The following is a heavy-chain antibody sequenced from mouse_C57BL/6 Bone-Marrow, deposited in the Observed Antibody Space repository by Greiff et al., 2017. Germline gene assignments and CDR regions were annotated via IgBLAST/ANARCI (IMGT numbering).Heavy chain of an antibody. CDR1: GFTFTDYY. CDR3: ARYSITTVVPYWYFDV. J-gene: IGHJ1*03. CDR2: IRNKANGYTT. D-gene: IGHD1-1*01. Sequence: EVMLVESGGGLVQPGGSLSLSCAASGFTFTDYYMSWVRQPPGKALEWLGFIRNKANGYTTEYSASVKGRFTISRDNSQSILHLQMNALRAEDSATYYCARYSITTVVPYWYFDVWGTGTTVTVSS. V-gene: IGHV7-3*01.